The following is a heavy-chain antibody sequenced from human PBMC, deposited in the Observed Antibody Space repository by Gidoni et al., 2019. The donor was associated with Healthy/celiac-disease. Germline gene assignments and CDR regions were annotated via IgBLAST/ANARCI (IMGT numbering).Heavy chain of an antibody. D-gene: IGHD6-13*01. CDR2: IDPSDSYT. Sequence: EVQLVQSGAAVKKPGESLRISCKGSGYSFTSYWISWGRQLPGKGLEWMGRIDPSDSYTNYSPSFQGHVTISADKSISTAYLQWSSLKASDTAMYYCARHTAAAGGFDYWGQGTLVTVSS. CDR3: ARHTAAAGGFDY. J-gene: IGHJ4*02. V-gene: IGHV5-10-1*03. CDR1: GYSFTSYW.